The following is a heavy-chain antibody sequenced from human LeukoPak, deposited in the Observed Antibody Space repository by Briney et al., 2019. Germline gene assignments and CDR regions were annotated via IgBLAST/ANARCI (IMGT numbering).Heavy chain of an antibody. V-gene: IGHV3-49*04. D-gene: IGHD3-9*01. CDR3: TRDRHVLRYFDWLPDY. Sequence: GGSLRLSCIASGFTFGDYAMDWVRQAPGKGLEWVGFVRSRAYGGTPEYGASVKGRFTISRDDSKSIAYLQMNSLKTEDTAVYYCTRDRHVLRYFDWLPDYWGQGTLVTVSS. J-gene: IGHJ4*02. CDR2: VRSRAYGGTP. CDR1: GFTFGDYA.